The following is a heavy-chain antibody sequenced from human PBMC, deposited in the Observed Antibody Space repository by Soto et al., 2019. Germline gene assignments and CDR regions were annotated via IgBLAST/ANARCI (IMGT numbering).Heavy chain of an antibody. CDR2: ISGSGGST. Sequence: EVQLLESGGGLVQPGGSLRLSCAASGFTFSSYAMSWVRQAPGKGLEWVSAISGSGGSTYYADSVKGRFTISRDNSKNTLYLQMNSLRAEDTAVYYCAKDMRIRMIVVVTPDYWGQGTLVTVSS. D-gene: IGHD3-22*01. V-gene: IGHV3-23*01. CDR3: AKDMRIRMIVVVTPDY. CDR1: GFTFSSYA. J-gene: IGHJ4*02.